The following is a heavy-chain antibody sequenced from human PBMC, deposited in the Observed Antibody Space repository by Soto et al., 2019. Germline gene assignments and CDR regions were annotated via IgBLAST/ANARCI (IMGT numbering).Heavy chain of an antibody. CDR1: GFTFSSYS. CDR3: ARAGGGELLYFDY. CDR2: ISSSSSYI. Sequence: GGSLRLSCAASGFTFSSYSMNWVRQAPGKGLEWVSSISSSSSYIYYADSVKGRFTISRDNAKNSLYLQMNSLRAEDTAVYYCARAGGGELLYFDYWGQGTLVTVSS. V-gene: IGHV3-21*01. J-gene: IGHJ4*02. D-gene: IGHD1-26*01.